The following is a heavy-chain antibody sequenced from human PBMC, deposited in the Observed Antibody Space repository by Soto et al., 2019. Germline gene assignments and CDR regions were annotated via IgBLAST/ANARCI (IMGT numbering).Heavy chain of an antibody. J-gene: IGHJ4*02. CDR3: AGWGGHDYNY. V-gene: IGHV3-7*03. Sequence: GGSLRLSCVGSGFTSSTYWMNWVRQAPGKGLEWVANINPDGNVGTYVDSVRGRFTTSRDNAKNSLYLQTNSLRADGTAVYFCAGWGGHDYNYWGQGIMVTVSS. D-gene: IGHD4-4*01. CDR1: GFTSSTYW. CDR2: INPDGNVG.